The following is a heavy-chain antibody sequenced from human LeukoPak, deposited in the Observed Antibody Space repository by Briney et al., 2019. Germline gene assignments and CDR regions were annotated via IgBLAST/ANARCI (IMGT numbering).Heavy chain of an antibody. D-gene: IGHD3-10*01. J-gene: IGHJ5*02. CDR3: AKGPAMVRGTFDP. Sequence: GGSLRLSCATSGFTFSSYAMSWVRQAPGKGLEWVSSISGSGGNTYYADFVKGRFTISRDYSKNTLYLQMNSLRTEETAVYYCAKGPAMVRGTFDPWGQGTLVTVSS. CDR2: ISGSGGNT. V-gene: IGHV3-23*01. CDR1: GFTFSSYA.